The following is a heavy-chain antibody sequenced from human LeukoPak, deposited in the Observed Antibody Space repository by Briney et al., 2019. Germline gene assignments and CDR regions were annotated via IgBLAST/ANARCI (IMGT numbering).Heavy chain of an antibody. CDR1: GYTFTSYY. V-gene: IGHV1-46*01. CDR2: INPSGGST. J-gene: IGHJ4*02. D-gene: IGHD5-24*01. CDR3: ARNRALRWLQFRRWTTFDY. Sequence: GASVKVSCKASGYTFTSYYMHWVRQAPGQGLEWMGIINPSGGSTSYAQKFQGRVTMTRNTSISTAYMELSSLRSEDTAVYYCARNRALRWLQFRRWTTFDYWGQGTLVTVSS.